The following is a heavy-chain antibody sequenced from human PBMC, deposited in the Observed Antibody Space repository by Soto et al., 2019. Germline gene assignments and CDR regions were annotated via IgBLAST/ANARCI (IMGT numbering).Heavy chain of an antibody. CDR3: ARDPYNWNYGQLFDY. V-gene: IGHV6-1*01. CDR2: IYYRSKWYN. D-gene: IGHD1-7*01. CDR1: EDSVSSNSAA. J-gene: IGHJ4*02. Sequence: SETLSLTCAISEDSVSSNSAAWNWIRQSPSRGLEWLGRIYYRSKWYNDYAVSVKSRITINPDTSKNQFSLQLNSVTPEDTAVYYCARDPYNWNYGQLFDYWGQGTLVTVS.